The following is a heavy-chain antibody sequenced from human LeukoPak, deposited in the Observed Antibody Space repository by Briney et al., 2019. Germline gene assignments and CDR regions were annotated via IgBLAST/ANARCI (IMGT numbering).Heavy chain of an antibody. CDR2: IYFSGST. V-gene: IGHV4-39*01. D-gene: IGHD6-19*01. J-gene: IGHJ4*02. CDR1: GGPISSSSHY. CDR3: ARHQWLGPFDY. Sequence: PSETLSLTCTVFGGPISSSSHYWGWIRQPPGEGLEWIGSIYFSGSTYYSPSLKSRVTISVDPSTHQFSLKLSSVTAADTAVYYCARHQWLGPFDYWGQGTLVTVSS.